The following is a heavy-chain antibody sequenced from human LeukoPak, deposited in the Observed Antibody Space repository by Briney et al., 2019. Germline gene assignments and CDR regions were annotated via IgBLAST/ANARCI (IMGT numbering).Heavy chain of an antibody. D-gene: IGHD3-10*01. V-gene: IGHV4-39*07. CDR1: SGSISSGGYY. CDR3: ARASGSDKGTGAFDI. CDR2: IYYSGST. J-gene: IGHJ3*02. Sequence: KPSETLSLTCTVSSGSISSGGYYWSWIRQPPGKGLEWIGSIYYSGSTYYNPSLKSRVTISVDTSKNQFSLKLSSVTAADTAVYYCARASGSDKGTGAFDIWGQGTMVTVSS.